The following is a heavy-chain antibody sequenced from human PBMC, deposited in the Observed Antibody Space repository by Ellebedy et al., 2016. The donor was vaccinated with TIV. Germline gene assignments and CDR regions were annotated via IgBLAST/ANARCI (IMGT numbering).Heavy chain of an antibody. CDR2: IFRDGGTT. Sequence: PGGSLRLSCAASGFTFSCCGMHWVRQAPGKGLEWVSTIFRDGGTTYYADSVKGRFTISRDNSKDTLSLQMNSLRAEDTAVYYCAKLAGIHPWYFDHWGQGTLVPVSS. CDR1: GFTFSCCG. J-gene: IGHJ4*02. CDR3: AKLAGIHPWYFDH. V-gene: IGHV3-NL1*01. D-gene: IGHD2-15*01.